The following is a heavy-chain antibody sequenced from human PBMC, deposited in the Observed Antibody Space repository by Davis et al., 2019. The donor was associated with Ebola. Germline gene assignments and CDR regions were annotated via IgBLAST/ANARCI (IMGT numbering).Heavy chain of an antibody. D-gene: IGHD2-15*01. Sequence: GGSLRLSCAASGFTFSSYGMHWVRQAPGKGLEWVAFIRYDGSNKYYADSVKGRFTISRDNSKNTLYLQINSLRAEDTAVYYCAKDLGIVVVVASSYGMDVWGQGTTVTVSS. CDR2: IRYDGSNK. J-gene: IGHJ6*02. CDR1: GFTFSSYG. CDR3: AKDLGIVVVVASSYGMDV. V-gene: IGHV3-30*02.